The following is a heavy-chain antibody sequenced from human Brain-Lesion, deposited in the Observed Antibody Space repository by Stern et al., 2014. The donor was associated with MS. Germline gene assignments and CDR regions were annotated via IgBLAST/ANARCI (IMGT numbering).Heavy chain of an antibody. V-gene: IGHV4-61*02. CDR2: IYSSGST. D-gene: IGHD5-18*01. CDR1: GDSISSGSFY. Sequence: QVQLQESGPGLVKPSQTLSLTCIVSGDSISSGSFYWNWIRQPAGKGLEWIGRIYSSGSTNYTPYLKSRVTISGDPPKTKFSLKVISMTAADTAVYYCARETGGYTYGDTDFFDYWGQGALVTVSS. CDR3: ARETGGYTYGDTDFFDY. J-gene: IGHJ4*02.